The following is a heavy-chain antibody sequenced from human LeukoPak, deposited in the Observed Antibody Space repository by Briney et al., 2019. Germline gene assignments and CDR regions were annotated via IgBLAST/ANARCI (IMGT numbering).Heavy chain of an antibody. V-gene: IGHV4-59*08. Sequence: SETLSLTCTVSGGSISSYYWSWIRQPPGKGLEWIGYIYYSGSTNYNPSLKSRVTISVDTSKNQFSLKLSSVTAADTAVYYCARLVGDYYGPGSYLFHYYYGMDVWGQGTTVTVSS. D-gene: IGHD3-10*01. CDR1: GGSISSYY. J-gene: IGHJ6*02. CDR3: ARLVGDYYGPGSYLFHYYYGMDV. CDR2: IYYSGST.